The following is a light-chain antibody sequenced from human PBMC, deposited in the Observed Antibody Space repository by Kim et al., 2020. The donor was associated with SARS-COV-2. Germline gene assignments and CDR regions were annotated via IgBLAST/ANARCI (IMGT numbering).Light chain of an antibody. CDR1: QGISTW. V-gene: IGKV1-12*01. CDR3: QQTNSPLT. J-gene: IGKJ4*01. Sequence: DIQMTQSPSSVSASVGDRVTITCRASQGISTWLAWYQQKPGKAPKLLIYTASTLQSGVPSRFSGSGSGTDFSLTISSLQPEDFGTYFCQQTNSPLTFGGGTKVVIK. CDR2: TAS.